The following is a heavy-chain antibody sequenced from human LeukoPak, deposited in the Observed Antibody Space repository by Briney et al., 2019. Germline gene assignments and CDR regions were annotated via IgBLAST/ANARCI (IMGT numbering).Heavy chain of an antibody. CDR2: ISGRGGST. D-gene: IGHD3-3*01. J-gene: IGHJ6*02. V-gene: IGHV3-23*01. Sequence: GGSLRLSCAASGFTFSSYAMRWVRQAPGKGLEWVSGISGRGGSTYYADSVKGRFTISRDKSKNTLYLQMNSLRAEDTAVYYCAKAKDFWSGFGRDYYCGMDVWGQGTTVTVSS. CDR1: GFTFSSYA. CDR3: AKAKDFWSGFGRDYYCGMDV.